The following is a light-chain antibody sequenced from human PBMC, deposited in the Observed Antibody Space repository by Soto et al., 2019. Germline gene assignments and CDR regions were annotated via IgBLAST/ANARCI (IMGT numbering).Light chain of an antibody. CDR2: EAS. V-gene: IGKV1-5*03. Sequence: DIQMTQSPSTLSASVGDRVTITCRASQGISNWLAWYQQKPGKAPKVLIYEASSLESGVPSRFSGSGSGTEFTLTISSLQPDDYATYYCQQYSDYSAFGQGTKVEIK. CDR1: QGISNW. J-gene: IGKJ1*01. CDR3: QQYSDYSA.